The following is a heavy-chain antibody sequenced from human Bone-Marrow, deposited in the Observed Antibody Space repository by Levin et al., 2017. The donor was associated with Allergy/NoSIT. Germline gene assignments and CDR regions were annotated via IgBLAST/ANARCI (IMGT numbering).Heavy chain of an antibody. D-gene: IGHD5-12*01. Sequence: SETLSLTCTVSGGSISSGDYYWSWIRQPPGKGLEWIGYIYYSGSTYYNPSLKSRVTISVDTSKNQFSLKLSSVTAADTAVYYCARENVDIVATKYYWGQGTLVTVSS. J-gene: IGHJ4*02. CDR2: IYYSGST. CDR3: ARENVDIVATKYY. V-gene: IGHV4-30-4*01. CDR1: GGSISSGDYY.